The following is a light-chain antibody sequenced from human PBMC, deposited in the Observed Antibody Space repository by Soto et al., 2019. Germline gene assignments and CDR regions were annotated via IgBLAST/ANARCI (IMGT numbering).Light chain of an antibody. CDR2: KAS. J-gene: IGKJ1*01. V-gene: IGKV1-5*03. CDR3: QQYNGDSRT. Sequence: DIQMTQSPSTLSASVGDRVTITCRASQSISSWLAWYQQKPGKVPKLLIYKASSLESGVPSRFSGSGSGTEFTLTISRLQPDDFATYYCQQYNGDSRTFGQGTKVE. CDR1: QSISSW.